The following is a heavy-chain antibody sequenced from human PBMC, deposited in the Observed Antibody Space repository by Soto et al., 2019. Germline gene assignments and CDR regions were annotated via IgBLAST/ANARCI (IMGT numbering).Heavy chain of an antibody. Sequence: QVQLVQSGAEVKKPGSSVKVSCKASGGTFSRHGISWVRQAPGQGLEWLGGIPPIFGTANYPQKFQGRVPITADESTSTAYMELSSLRSEDTAVYYCASNDDILTGSYYYGMDVWGQGTTVTVSS. V-gene: IGHV1-69*12. CDR2: IPPIFGTA. D-gene: IGHD3-9*01. J-gene: IGHJ6*02. CDR1: GGTFSRHG. CDR3: ASNDDILTGSYYYGMDV.